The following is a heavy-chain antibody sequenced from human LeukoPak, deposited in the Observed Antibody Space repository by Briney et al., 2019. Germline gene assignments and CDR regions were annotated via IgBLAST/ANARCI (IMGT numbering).Heavy chain of an antibody. CDR1: GGSISRGGNY. CDR3: ARSGLSATGEFDY. V-gene: IGHV4-31*03. D-gene: IGHD2-15*01. Sequence: TLSLTCTVSGGSISRGGNYWIWLRQHPGRGLEWIGYIYYSGSTYYNPSLKSRITRSVDKSKLHFSLKRSSVTAADTAVYYCARSGLSATGEFDYWGQGTVVTVS. J-gene: IGHJ4*02. CDR2: IYYSGST.